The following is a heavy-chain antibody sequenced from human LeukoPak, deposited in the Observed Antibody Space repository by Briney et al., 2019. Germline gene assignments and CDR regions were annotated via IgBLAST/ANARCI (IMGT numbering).Heavy chain of an antibody. V-gene: IGHV4-39*01. J-gene: IGHJ4*02. CDR2: IYYSGST. CDR1: SGSVSTSSYY. D-gene: IGHD6-13*01. CDR3: ATYSSSWYGEFDY. Sequence: SETLSLTCTVSSGSVSTSSYYWGWIRQPPGKGLEWIGSIYYSGSTYYNPSLKSRVTISVDTSKNQFSLKLSSVTAADTAVYYCATYSSSWYGEFDYWGQGTLVTVSA.